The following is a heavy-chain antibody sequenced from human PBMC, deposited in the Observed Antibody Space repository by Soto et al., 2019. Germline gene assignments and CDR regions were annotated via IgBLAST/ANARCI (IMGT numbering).Heavy chain of an antibody. CDR1: GFTFSSYS. V-gene: IGHV3-48*01. Sequence: GGSLRLSCAASGFTFSSYSMNWVRQAPGKGLEWVSYISSSSSTIYYADSVKGRFTISRDNAKNSLYLKMTSLTAADTAIYYCARGFSTDFDWFPNNWFDPWGQGTLVTVSS. CDR2: ISSSSSTI. D-gene: IGHD3-9*01. CDR3: ARGFSTDFDWFPNNWFDP. J-gene: IGHJ5*02.